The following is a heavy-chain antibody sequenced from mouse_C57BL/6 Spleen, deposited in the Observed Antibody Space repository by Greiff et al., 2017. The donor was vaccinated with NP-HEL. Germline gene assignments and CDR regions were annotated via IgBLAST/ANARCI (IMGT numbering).Heavy chain of an antibody. V-gene: IGHV3-6*01. CDR2: ISYDGSN. Sequence: EVKLMESGPGLVKPSQSLSLTCSVTGYSITSGYYWNWIRQFPGNKLEWMGYISYDGSNNYNPSLKNRISITRDTSKHQFFLKLNSVTTEDTATYYCAANYYGSSLAYWGQGTTLTVSS. CDR1: GYSITSGYY. J-gene: IGHJ2*01. D-gene: IGHD1-1*01. CDR3: AANYYGSSLAY.